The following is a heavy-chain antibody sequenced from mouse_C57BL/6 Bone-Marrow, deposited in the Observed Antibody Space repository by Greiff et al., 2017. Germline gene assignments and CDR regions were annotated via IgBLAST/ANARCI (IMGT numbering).Heavy chain of an antibody. CDR2: IDPSDSYT. J-gene: IGHJ2*01. V-gene: IGHV1-50*01. CDR3: ARGDTTVPYYFDY. Sequence: QVQLQQPGAELVKPGASVKLSCKASGYTFTSYWMQWVKQRPGQGLEWIGEIDPSDSYTNYNQKFKGKATLTVDTSSITAYMQLSSLTSEDSAVYYCARGDTTVPYYFDYWGQGTTLTVSS. CDR1: GYTFTSYW. D-gene: IGHD1-1*01.